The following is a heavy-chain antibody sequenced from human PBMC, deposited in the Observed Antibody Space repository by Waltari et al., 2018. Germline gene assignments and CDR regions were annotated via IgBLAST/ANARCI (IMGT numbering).Heavy chain of an antibody. Sequence: EVQLVESGGGVVQPGVSLNPSCAGSGFTVGKYWMSWVRPDPGKGLEWVANIKQDGSEKHYVDSVKGRFTVSRDNPKNSLYLQMNSLTAEDTGLYYCTKSRAPVPYENYFDPWGQGTLVTVSS. CDR1: GFTVGKYW. CDR3: TKSRAPVPYENYFDP. J-gene: IGHJ5*02. CDR2: IKQDGSEK. D-gene: IGHD1-7*01. V-gene: IGHV3-7*02.